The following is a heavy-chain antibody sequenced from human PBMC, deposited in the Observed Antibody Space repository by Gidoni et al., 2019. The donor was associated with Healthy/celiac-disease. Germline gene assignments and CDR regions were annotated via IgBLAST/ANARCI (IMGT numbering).Heavy chain of an antibody. CDR1: GYTFTGYY. D-gene: IGHD2-2*01. Sequence: QVQLVQSGAEVKKPGASVKVSCKASGYTFTGYYMHWVRQAPGQGLEWMGWINPNSGGTNYAQKLQGRVTMTRDTSISTAYMELSRLRSDDTAVYYCARDENIVVVPAATPDYWGQGTLVTVSS. CDR2: INPNSGGT. CDR3: ARDENIVVVPAATPDY. J-gene: IGHJ4*02. V-gene: IGHV1-2*02.